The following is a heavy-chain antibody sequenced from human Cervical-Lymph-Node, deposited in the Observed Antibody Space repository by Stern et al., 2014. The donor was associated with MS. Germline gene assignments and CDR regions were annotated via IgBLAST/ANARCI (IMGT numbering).Heavy chain of an antibody. J-gene: IGHJ4*02. CDR3: AREPYNYDGDGYLDH. D-gene: IGHD3-22*01. CDR1: GFNFLSYS. CDR2: ILHDGSNE. V-gene: IGHV3-30-3*01. Sequence: VQLLESGGGVVQPGRSLRLSCAASGFNFLSYSMYWVRQAPGKGLEWVAVILHDGSNEYYADSVKGRFTISRDNSKNTVSLQMNSLRVEDTAVYYCAREPYNYDGDGYLDHWGQGTLVTVSS.